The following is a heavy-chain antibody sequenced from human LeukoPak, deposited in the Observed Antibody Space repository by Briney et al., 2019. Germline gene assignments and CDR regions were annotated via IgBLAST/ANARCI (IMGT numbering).Heavy chain of an antibody. Sequence: SVKVSCQASAGTFSSYAISWVRQAPGQGLEWMGGIIPIFGTANYAQKFQGRVTITADKSTSTDYMELSSLRSEDTAVYYCARDLKQDSYGSFYWGQGTLVTVSS. CDR2: IIPIFGTA. CDR3: ARDLKQDSYGSFY. V-gene: IGHV1-69*06. CDR1: AGTFSSYA. J-gene: IGHJ4*02. D-gene: IGHD5-18*01.